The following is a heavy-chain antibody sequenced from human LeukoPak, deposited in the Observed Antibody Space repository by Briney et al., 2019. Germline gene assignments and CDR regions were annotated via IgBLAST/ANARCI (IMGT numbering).Heavy chain of an antibody. J-gene: IGHJ5*02. Sequence: PSETLSLTCTVSGGSISSNNYYWGWIRQPPGKGLEWIGSLYYSGSTYYNPSLKSRVTISVDTSKNQFSLKLSSVTAADTAVYYCARGHHLGAPGFDPWGQGTLVTVSS. V-gene: IGHV4-39*07. CDR1: GGSISSNNYY. CDR3: ARGHHLGAPGFDP. D-gene: IGHD1-26*01. CDR2: LYYSGST.